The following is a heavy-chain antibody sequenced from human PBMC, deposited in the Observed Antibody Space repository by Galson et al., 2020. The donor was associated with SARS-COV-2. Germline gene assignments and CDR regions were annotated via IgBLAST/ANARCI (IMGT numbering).Heavy chain of an antibody. J-gene: IGHJ4*02. Sequence: QLGESLKISCAASGFTVSSNYMSWVRQAPGKGLEWVSAIYSGGSTYYADSVKGRFTISRDNSKNTLYLQMNSLRAEDTAVYYCVRSYPFHLDYGDYLTYWGQGTLVTVSS. CDR2: IYSGGST. CDR3: VRSYPFHLDYGDYLTY. V-gene: IGHV3-53*01. D-gene: IGHD4-17*01. CDR1: GFTVSSNY.